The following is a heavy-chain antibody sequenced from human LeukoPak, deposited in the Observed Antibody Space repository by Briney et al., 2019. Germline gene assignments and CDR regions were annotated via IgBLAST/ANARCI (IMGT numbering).Heavy chain of an antibody. V-gene: IGHV1-2*02. CDR3: ARDLPVLLWFGDPSNWFDP. D-gene: IGHD3-10*01. CDR1: GYTFTGYY. Sequence: ASVKVSCKASGYTFTGYYMHWVRQAPGQGLEWMGWINPNSGGTNYAQKFQGRVTTTRDTSISTAYMELSRLRSDDTAVYYCARDLPVLLWFGDPSNWFDPWGQGTLVTVSS. CDR2: INPNSGGT. J-gene: IGHJ5*02.